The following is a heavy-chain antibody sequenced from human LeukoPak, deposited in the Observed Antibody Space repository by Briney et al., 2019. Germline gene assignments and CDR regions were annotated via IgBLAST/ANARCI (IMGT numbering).Heavy chain of an antibody. V-gene: IGHV3-48*03. CDR2: ISSSGSTI. Sequence: PGGSLRLSCAASGFTFSSYEMNWVRQAPGKGLEWVSYISSSGSTIYYADSVKGRFTISRDNAKNSLYLQMNSLRAEDTAVYYCARIIDPLGVYDYWGQGTLVTVSS. CDR1: GFTFSSYE. CDR3: ARIIDPLGVYDY. D-gene: IGHD2-8*01. J-gene: IGHJ4*02.